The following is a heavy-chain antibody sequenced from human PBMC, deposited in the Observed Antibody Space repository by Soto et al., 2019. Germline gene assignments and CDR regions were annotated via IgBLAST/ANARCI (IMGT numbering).Heavy chain of an antibody. V-gene: IGHV3-33*01. CDR2: IWRDGNNK. D-gene: IGHD1-26*01. CDR3: ASDLVGASDSYGLDV. CDR1: GFTFSNYG. Sequence: GGSLRLSCAASGFTFSNYGMHWVRQAPGKGLEWVAIIWRDGNNKYYADSVRGRFIISRDNSKNGLYLQMNSLRAEDTAVYYCASDLVGASDSYGLDVWGQGTPVTVSS. J-gene: IGHJ6*02.